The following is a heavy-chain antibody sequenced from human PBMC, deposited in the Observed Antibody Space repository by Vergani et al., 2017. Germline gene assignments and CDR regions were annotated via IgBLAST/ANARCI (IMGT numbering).Heavy chain of an antibody. Sequence: QVQLVQSGAEVKKPGSSVKVSCKASGGTFSSYAISWVRQAPGQGLEWMGRIIPIFGTANYAQKFQGRVTITADESTSTAYMELSSLRSEDTAVYYCARDLPPSRDGYNYVNYLDDWGQGTLVTVSS. CDR3: ARDLPPSRDGYNYVNYLDD. CDR1: GGTFSSYA. D-gene: IGHD5-24*01. J-gene: IGHJ4*02. CDR2: IIPIFGTA. V-gene: IGHV1-69*13.